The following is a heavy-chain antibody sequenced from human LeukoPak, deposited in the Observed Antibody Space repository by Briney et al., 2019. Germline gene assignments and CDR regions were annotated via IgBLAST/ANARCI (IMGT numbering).Heavy chain of an antibody. CDR2: ISSSGSTI. Sequence: GGSLRLSCAASGFTFSSYGMHWVRQAPGKGLEWVSYISSSGSTIYYADSVKGRFTISRDNAKNSLYLQMNSLRAEDTAVYYCAREWGYYDSSGYHFDYWGQGTLVTVSS. D-gene: IGHD3-22*01. V-gene: IGHV3-48*04. CDR3: AREWGYYDSSGYHFDY. J-gene: IGHJ4*02. CDR1: GFTFSSYG.